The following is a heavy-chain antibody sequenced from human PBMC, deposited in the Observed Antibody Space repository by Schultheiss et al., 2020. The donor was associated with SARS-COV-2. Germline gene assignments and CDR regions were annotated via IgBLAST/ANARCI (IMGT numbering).Heavy chain of an antibody. V-gene: IGHV3-30*03. D-gene: IGHD3-22*01. CDR2: ISYDGSNK. CDR3: AREGLRSRITMIVVAHDAFDI. CDR1: GFTFSSYG. J-gene: IGHJ3*02. Sequence: GGSLRLSCAASGFTFSSYGMHWVRQAPGKGLEWVAVISYDGSNKYYADSVKGRFTISRDNSKNTLYLQMNSLRAEDTAVYYCAREGLRSRITMIVVAHDAFDIWGQGTMVTVSS.